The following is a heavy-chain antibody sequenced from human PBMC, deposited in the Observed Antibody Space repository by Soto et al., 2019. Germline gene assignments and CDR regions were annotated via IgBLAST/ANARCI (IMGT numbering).Heavy chain of an antibody. CDR1: GGSISSSSYY. CDR2: IYYSGST. CDR3: ASHARGAYYFDY. D-gene: IGHD3-16*01. Sequence: SETLSLTCTVSGGSISSSSYYWGWIRQPPGKGLEWIGSIYYSGSTYYNPSLKSRVTISVDTSKNRFSLKLSSVTAADMAVYYCASHARGAYYFDYWGQGTLVTVSS. J-gene: IGHJ4*02. V-gene: IGHV4-39*01.